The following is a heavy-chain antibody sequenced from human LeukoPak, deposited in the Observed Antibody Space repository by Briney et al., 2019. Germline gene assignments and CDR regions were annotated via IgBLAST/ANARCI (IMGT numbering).Heavy chain of an antibody. J-gene: IGHJ6*03. CDR3: ARVMAGYSYMDV. CDR1: GFTFSRYA. Sequence: GGSLRLSCAASGFTFSRYAMNWVRQAPGKGLEWVSSISTTSSSSYIHYADSMKGRFTISRDNAKSSLYLQMNSLRAEDTVVYYCARVMAGYSYMDVWGKGTTVTVSS. CDR2: ISTTSSSSYI. V-gene: IGHV3-21*01. D-gene: IGHD3-10*01.